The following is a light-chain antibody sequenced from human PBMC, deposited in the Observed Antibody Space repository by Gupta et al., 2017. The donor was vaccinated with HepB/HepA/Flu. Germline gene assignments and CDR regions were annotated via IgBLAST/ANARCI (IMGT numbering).Light chain of an antibody. CDR3: GTWDSTLSVVV. J-gene: IGLJ2*01. CDR1: SSNIGNNY. Sequence: QYVLTQPPSVSAAPGQKVTISCSGSSSNIGNNYVSWYQQFAGTAPKVLISENNKRPSGIPDRFSGPKSGTSATLGITGLQTGDEADYYCGTWDSTLSVVVFGGGTKLTVL. V-gene: IGLV1-51*02. CDR2: ENN.